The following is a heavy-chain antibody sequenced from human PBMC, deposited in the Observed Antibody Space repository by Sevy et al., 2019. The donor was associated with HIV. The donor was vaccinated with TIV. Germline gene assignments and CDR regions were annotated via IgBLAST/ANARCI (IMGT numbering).Heavy chain of an antibody. D-gene: IGHD1-26*01. V-gene: IGHV3-30*18. CDR2: ISHDGINE. J-gene: IGHJ6*02. CDR3: ANAYSGGYSHSYLYALDV. Sequence: GGSLRLSRIGSGFSFSYYGIHWVRQSPGKGLDWVALISHDGINEYYADSVKGRFTISRDNSKNTVYLEMNSLRNEDTAIYFCANAYSGGYSHSYLYALDVWGQGTTVTVSS. CDR1: GFSFSYYG.